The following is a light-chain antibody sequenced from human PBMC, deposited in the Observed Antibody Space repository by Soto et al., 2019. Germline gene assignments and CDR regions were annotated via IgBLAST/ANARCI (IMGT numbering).Light chain of an antibody. V-gene: IGKV1-33*01. CDR1: PDISNY. J-gene: IGKJ2*01. CDR2: DAS. Sequence: DIQMTQSPSSLSASVGDRVTITCQASPDISNYLNWYQQKPGKAPKLLIYDASNLETGVPSRFSGSGSGTDFTFTISSLQPEDIATYYCQQYDNLRPTFGQGTKLELQ. CDR3: QQYDNLRPT.